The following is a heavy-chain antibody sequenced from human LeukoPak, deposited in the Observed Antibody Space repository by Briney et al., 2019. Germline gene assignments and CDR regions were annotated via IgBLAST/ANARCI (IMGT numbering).Heavy chain of an antibody. CDR1: GSTFTSYW. CDR3: ARHASNALSNYFDP. V-gene: IGHV5-51*01. D-gene: IGHD2-8*01. Sequence: GASLQISCKGSGSTFTSYWIGGARQLPGKGLEWMGIIYPHDSDTRYSPSFQGQVTISANKSINTAYLQWSSLQASDTAIYYCARHASNALSNYFDPWGQGTLVTVSS. J-gene: IGHJ5*02. CDR2: IYPHDSDT.